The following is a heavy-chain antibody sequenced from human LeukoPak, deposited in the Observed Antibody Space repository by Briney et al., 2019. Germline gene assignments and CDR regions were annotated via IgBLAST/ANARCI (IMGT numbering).Heavy chain of an antibody. V-gene: IGHV1-69*06. J-gene: IGHJ6*03. Sequence: ASVKVSCKASGGTFSSYAISWVRQAPGQGLEWMGGIIPIFGTANYAQKFQGRVTITADKSTSTAYMELSSLRSEDTAVYYCARGMGIAVAGNYYYYYMDVWGKGTTVTVSS. D-gene: IGHD6-19*01. CDR3: ARGMGIAVAGNYYYYYMDV. CDR1: GGTFSSYA. CDR2: IIPIFGTA.